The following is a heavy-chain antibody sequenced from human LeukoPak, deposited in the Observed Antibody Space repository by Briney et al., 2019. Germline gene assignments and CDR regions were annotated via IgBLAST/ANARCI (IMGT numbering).Heavy chain of an antibody. J-gene: IGHJ4*02. CDR3: IRGGEDHGDYYDRFFAY. V-gene: IGHV3-49*04. Sequence: GRSLRLSCIGSGFTFGDYAMSWVRQAPGKGLEWLGYIRSKVYGGTIDYAASVKARFTISRDDSKNLLYLQMNSLKIEDTAVYYCIRGGEDHGDYYDRFFAYWGQGTLVTVSS. CDR1: GFTFGDYA. CDR2: IRSKVYGGTI. D-gene: IGHD2-21*02.